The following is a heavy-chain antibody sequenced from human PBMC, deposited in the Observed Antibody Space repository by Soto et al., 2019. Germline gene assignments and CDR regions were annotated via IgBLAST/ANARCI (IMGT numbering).Heavy chain of an antibody. CDR2: ISSSSSYT. D-gene: IGHD4-17*01. CDR1: GFTFSDYY. V-gene: IGHV3-11*05. J-gene: IGHJ4*02. CDR3: ARDSVKLGY. Sequence: QVHLVESRGGVVKPGGSLRLSCAASGFTFSDYYMSWIRQAPGKGLEWISYISSSSSYTNYADSVKGRFTISRDNAKNSLYLQMNSLRAEDTAVYYCARDSVKLGYWGQGTLVTVSS.